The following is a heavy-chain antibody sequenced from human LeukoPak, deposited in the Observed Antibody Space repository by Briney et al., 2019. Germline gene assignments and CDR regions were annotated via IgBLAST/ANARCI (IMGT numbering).Heavy chain of an antibody. CDR2: IHYSGAL. J-gene: IGHJ6*02. CDR1: GASISTSY. V-gene: IGHV4-59*01. CDR3: ARATPDYYYGMDV. Sequence: SETLSLTCPVSGASISTSYWYWIRQPPGKGLEWIGYIHYSGALNYNPSLKSRVTISDYTSKNQLSLKLSSVTAADTAVYYCARATPDYYYGMDVWGQGTTVTVSS.